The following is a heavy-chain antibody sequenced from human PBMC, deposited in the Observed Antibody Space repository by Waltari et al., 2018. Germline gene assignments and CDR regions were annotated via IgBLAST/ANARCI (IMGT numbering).Heavy chain of an antibody. CDR1: GFTFSSYS. J-gene: IGHJ4*02. D-gene: IGHD5-12*01. CDR3: ARGGVATLAPNY. V-gene: IGHV3-21*01. Sequence: EVQLVESGGGLVKPGGSLRLSCAASGFTFSSYSMNWVRQAPGKGREWVSSISSSSSYIYYADSVKGRFTISRDNAKNSLYLQMNSLRAEDTAVYYCARGGVATLAPNYWGQGTLVTVSS. CDR2: ISSSSSYI.